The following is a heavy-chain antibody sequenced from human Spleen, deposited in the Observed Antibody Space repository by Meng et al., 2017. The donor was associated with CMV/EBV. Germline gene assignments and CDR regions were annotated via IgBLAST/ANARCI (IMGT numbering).Heavy chain of an antibody. CDR3: ARALGYNYGYPGN. CDR2: MNPNSGNT. Sequence: ASVKVSCKASGYTFTSYDINWVRQATGQGLEWMGWMNPNSGNTGYAQKFQGRVTITRNTSISTAYMELSSLRSEDTAVYYCARALGYNYGYPGNWGQGTLVTVSS. J-gene: IGHJ4*02. D-gene: IGHD5-18*01. V-gene: IGHV1-8*03. CDR1: GYTFTSYD.